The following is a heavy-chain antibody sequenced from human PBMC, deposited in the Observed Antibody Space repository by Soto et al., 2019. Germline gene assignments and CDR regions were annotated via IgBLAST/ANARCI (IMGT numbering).Heavy chain of an antibody. CDR2: IIPILGIA. CDR3: ARDLSYDSSGYLGGVFDY. CDR1: VGTFSSYT. J-gene: IGHJ4*02. Sequence: SVKVSCKASVGTFSSYTISWVRQAPGQGLEWMGRIIPILGIANYAQKFQGRVTITADKSTSTAYMELSSLRSEDTAVYYCARDLSYDSSGYLGGVFDYWGQGTLVTVSS. D-gene: IGHD3-22*01. V-gene: IGHV1-69*04.